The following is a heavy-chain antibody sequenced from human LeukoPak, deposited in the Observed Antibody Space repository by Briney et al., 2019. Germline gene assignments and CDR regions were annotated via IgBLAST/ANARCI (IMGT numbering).Heavy chain of an antibody. Sequence: GGSLRLSCAASGFTFSSYAMHWVRQAPGKGLEWVAVISYDGSNKYYADSVKGRFTISRDNSKNTLYLQMNSLRAEDTAVYYCANSGYCSSTSCYTGHSIDYWGQGTLVTVSS. J-gene: IGHJ4*02. V-gene: IGHV3-30*04. CDR3: ANSGYCSSTSCYTGHSIDY. CDR1: GFTFSSYA. D-gene: IGHD2-2*02. CDR2: ISYDGSNK.